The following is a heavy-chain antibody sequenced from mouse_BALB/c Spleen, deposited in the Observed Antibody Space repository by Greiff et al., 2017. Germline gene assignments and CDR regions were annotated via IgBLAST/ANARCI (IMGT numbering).Heavy chain of an antibody. CDR2: ISNLAYSI. Sequence: EVQRVESGGGLVQPGGSRKLSCAASGFTFSDYGMAWVRQAPGKGPEWVAFISNLAYSIYYADTVTGRFTISRENAKNTLYLEMSSLRSEDTAMYYCARVRRDGPMDYWGQGTSVTVSS. CDR3: ARVRRDGPMDY. J-gene: IGHJ4*01. V-gene: IGHV5-15*02. D-gene: IGHD2-12*01. CDR1: GFTFSDYG.